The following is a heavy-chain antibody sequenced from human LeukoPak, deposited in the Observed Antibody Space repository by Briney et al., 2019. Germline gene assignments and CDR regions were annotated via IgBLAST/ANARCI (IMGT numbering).Heavy chain of an antibody. CDR3: ARLTDRYCSGGSCSSGAFDI. V-gene: IGHV4-59*08. Sequence: PSETLSLTCTVSGGSISPYYWSWIRQPPGKGLEWIGYIHYSGSTNYNPSLKSRITISVDTSKNQFSLKLSSVTAADTAVYYCARLTDRYCSGGSCSSGAFDIWGQGTMVTVSS. J-gene: IGHJ3*02. CDR2: IHYSGST. D-gene: IGHD2-15*01. CDR1: GGSISPYY.